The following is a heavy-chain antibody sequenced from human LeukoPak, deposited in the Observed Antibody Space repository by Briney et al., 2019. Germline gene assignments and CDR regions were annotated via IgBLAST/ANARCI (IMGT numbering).Heavy chain of an antibody. D-gene: IGHD1-26*01. J-gene: IGHJ4*02. V-gene: IGHV1-2*02. CDR1: GYTFTGYY. CDR3: ARDSGSGSYFDY. CDR2: INPNNGGT. Sequence: ASVKVSCKASGYTFTGYYMHWVRQAPGQGLEWMGWINPNNGGTNYAQKFQGRVTMTRDTSISTAYMGLSRLRSDDTAVYYCARDSGSGSYFDYWGQGTLVTVSS.